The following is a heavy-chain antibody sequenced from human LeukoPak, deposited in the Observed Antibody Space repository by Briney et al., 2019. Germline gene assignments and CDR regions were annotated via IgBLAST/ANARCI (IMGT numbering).Heavy chain of an antibody. V-gene: IGHV1-69*13. CDR3: ARDAYTRSYEIFSY. CDR2: IIPFLGTA. J-gene: IGHJ4*02. CDR1: GGTFSSYA. D-gene: IGHD1-26*01. Sequence: SVKVSCKASGGTFSSYAINWVRQAPGQGLEWMGGIIPFLGTAKYAQNFQGRVTITADESTSTAYMELSSLRSEDTAVYYCARDAYTRSYEIFSYWGQGTLVTVSS.